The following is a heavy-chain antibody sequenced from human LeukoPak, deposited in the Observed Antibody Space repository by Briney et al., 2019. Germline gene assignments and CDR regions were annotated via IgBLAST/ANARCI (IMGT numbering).Heavy chain of an antibody. CDR1: GFTVSSNY. CDR2: IYSGGST. D-gene: IGHD3-16*01. Sequence: GGSLRLSCAASGFTVSSNYMSWVRQAPGKGLEWVSVIYSGGSTYYADSVKGRFTISRDNSKNTLYLQMNSLRAADTAVYYCARAAGGLGIDYWGQGTLVTVSS. CDR3: ARAAGGLGIDY. V-gene: IGHV3-66*01. J-gene: IGHJ4*02.